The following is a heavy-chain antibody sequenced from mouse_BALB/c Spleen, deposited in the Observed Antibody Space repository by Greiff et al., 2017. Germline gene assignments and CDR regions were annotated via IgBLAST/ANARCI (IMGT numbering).Heavy chain of an antibody. V-gene: IGHV1-80*01. CDR3: AREGTYRYDGAWFAY. J-gene: IGHJ3*01. D-gene: IGHD2-14*01. Sequence: QVQLQQSGAELVRPGSSVKISCKASGYAFSSYWMNWVKQRPGQGLEWIGQIYPGDGDTNYNGKFKGKATLTADKSSITAYMQLSSLTSEDSAVYFCAREGTYRYDGAWFAYWGQGTLVTVSA. CDR2: IYPGDGDT. CDR1: GYAFSSYW.